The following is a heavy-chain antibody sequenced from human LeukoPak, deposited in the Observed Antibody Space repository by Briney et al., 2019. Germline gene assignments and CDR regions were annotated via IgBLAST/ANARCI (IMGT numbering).Heavy chain of an antibody. CDR2: IWYDGSNK. D-gene: IGHD6-6*01. CDR1: GSTFSSYG. Sequence: GGSLRLSCAASGSTFSSYGMHWVRQAPGKGLEWVAVIWYDGSNKYYADSVKGRFSISRDNSKNTLYLQMNSLRAEDTAVYYCARGSSSVSTRFDPWGQGTLVTVSS. V-gene: IGHV3-33*01. CDR3: ARGSSSVSTRFDP. J-gene: IGHJ5*02.